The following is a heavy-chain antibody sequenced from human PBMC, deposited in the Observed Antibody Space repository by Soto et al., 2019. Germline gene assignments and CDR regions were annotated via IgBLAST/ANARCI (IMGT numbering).Heavy chain of an antibody. CDR2: IRSNAYGGTT. D-gene: IGHD3-10*01. Sequence: GGSLRLSCSVSGFTFADHAMTWVRQAPGKGLEWIGLIRSNAYGGTTEDAPSVKGRFTLSRDDSKRIAYLQMNSLKTEDTAVYFCGRGLAGGSYYTDYWGPGTLVTVSS. CDR1: GFTFADHA. CDR3: GRGLAGGSYYTDY. V-gene: IGHV3-49*04. J-gene: IGHJ4*02.